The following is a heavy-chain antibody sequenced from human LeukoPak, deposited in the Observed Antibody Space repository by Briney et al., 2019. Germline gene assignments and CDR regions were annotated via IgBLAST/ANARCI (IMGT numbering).Heavy chain of an antibody. J-gene: IGHJ5*02. D-gene: IGHD3-10*01. CDR1: GYTFTGYY. CDR3: ARDRRRDYGSGSPNWFDP. Sequence: ASVKVSCKASGYTFTGYYMHWVRQAPGQGLEWMGWINPNSGGTNYAQKFQGWVTMTRDTSISTAYMELSRLRSDDTAVYYCARDRRRDYGSGSPNWFDPWGQGTLVTVSS. CDR2: INPNSGGT. V-gene: IGHV1-2*04.